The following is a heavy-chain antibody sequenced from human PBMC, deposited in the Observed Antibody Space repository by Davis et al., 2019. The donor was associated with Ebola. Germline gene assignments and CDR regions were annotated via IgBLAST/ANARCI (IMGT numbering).Heavy chain of an antibody. D-gene: IGHD1-1*01. CDR1: GYTFTGYY. CDR3: ARGPWTGSAYYFDY. CDR2: INPNSGGT. J-gene: IGHJ4*02. V-gene: IGHV1-2*04. Sequence: ASVKVSCKASGYTFTGYYMHWVRQAPGQGLEWMGWINPNSGGTNYAQKFQGWVTMTRDTSISTAYMELSRLRSDDTAVYYCARGPWTGSAYYFDYWGQGTVVTVSS.